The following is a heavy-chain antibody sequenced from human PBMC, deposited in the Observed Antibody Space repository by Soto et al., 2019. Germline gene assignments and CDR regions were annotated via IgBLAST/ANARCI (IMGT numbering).Heavy chain of an antibody. Sequence: ASVKVSCKASGYTFTGYYMHWVRQAPGQGLEWMGWINPNSGGTNYAQKFQGWVTMTRDTSISTAYMELSRLRSDDTAVYYCARELRTDTIPAYYYYMDVWGKGTTVTVSS. CDR1: GYTFTGYY. V-gene: IGHV1-2*04. CDR2: INPNSGGT. D-gene: IGHD2-2*01. CDR3: ARELRTDTIPAYYYYMDV. J-gene: IGHJ6*03.